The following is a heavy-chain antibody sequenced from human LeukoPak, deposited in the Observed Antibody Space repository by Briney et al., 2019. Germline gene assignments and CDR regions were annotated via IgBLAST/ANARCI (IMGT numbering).Heavy chain of an antibody. J-gene: IGHJ5*02. CDR3: ARHLGNIGWYKWFDP. V-gene: IGHV4-39*01. CDR2: IYYSGST. CDR1: GGSISSSSYY. D-gene: IGHD6-19*01. Sequence: SETLSLTCNVSGGSISSSSYYWGWIRQPPGKELEFIGSIYYSGSTYYNPSLKSRVTISVDTSKNQFSLKLSSVTAADTALYYCARHLGNIGWYKWFDPWGQGTLVTVSS.